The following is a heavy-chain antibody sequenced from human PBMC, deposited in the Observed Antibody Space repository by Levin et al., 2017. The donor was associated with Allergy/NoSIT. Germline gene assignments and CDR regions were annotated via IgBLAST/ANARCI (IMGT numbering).Heavy chain of an antibody. J-gene: IGHJ4*02. Sequence: GGSLRLSCAASGFTFDDYAMHWVRQAPGKGLEWVSGISWNSGSIGYADSVKGRFTISRDNAKNSLYLQMNSLRAEDTALYYCAGVLWNYWGQGTLVTVSS. CDR2: ISWNSGSI. V-gene: IGHV3-9*01. CDR3: AGVLWNY. D-gene: IGHD1-1*01. CDR1: GFTFDDYA.